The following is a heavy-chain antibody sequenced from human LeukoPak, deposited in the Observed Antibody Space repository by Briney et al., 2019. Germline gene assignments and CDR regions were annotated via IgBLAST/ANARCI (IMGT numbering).Heavy chain of an antibody. Sequence: PSETRSLTCAVYGGSFSNYYWSWIRQPPGKGLEWIGEINDSGRTNYNPSLMSRVTISVDTSKNQFSLRLNSVTATDTAVYYCARRWNYGRNYYIDVWGKGATVSVSS. CDR1: GGSFSNYY. V-gene: IGHV4-34*01. CDR3: ARRWNYGRNYYIDV. J-gene: IGHJ6*03. D-gene: IGHD1-7*01. CDR2: INDSGRT.